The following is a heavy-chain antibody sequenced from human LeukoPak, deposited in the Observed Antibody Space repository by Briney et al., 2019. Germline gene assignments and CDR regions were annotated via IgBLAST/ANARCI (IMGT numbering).Heavy chain of an antibody. Sequence: SETLSLTCTVSGGSISSGGYYWSWIRQHPGKGLEWIGYIYYSGSTYYNPSLKSRVTISLDTSTNQFSLYLQMNSLRAEDTAVYYCAKGVWMATRTSADYWGQGTLVTVSS. D-gene: IGHD5-24*01. V-gene: IGHV4-31*03. J-gene: IGHJ4*02. CDR3: AKGVWMATRTSADY. CDR1: GGSISSGGYY. CDR2: IYYSGST.